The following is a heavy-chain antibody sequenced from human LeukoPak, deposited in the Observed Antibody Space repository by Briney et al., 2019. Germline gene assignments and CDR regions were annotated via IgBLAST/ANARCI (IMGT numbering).Heavy chain of an antibody. Sequence: SETLSLTCTVSGGSISSYYWSWIRQPPGKGLEWIGYIYYSGSTNYNPSLKSRVTISVDTSKNQFSLKLSSVTAADTAVYYCARGRTGDGYFDYWGQGTLVTVSS. D-gene: IGHD7-27*01. CDR1: GGSISSYY. J-gene: IGHJ4*02. V-gene: IGHV4-59*01. CDR3: ARGRTGDGYFDY. CDR2: IYYSGST.